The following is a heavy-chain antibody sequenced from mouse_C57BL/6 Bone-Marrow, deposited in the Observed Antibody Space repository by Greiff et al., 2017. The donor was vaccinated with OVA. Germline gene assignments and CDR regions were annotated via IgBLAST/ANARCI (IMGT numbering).Heavy chain of an antibody. V-gene: IGHV1-53*01. CDR3: ARTGSGYFHWYFDV. J-gene: IGHJ1*03. CDR1: GYTFTSYW. CDR2: INPSNGGT. Sequence: QVQLQQSGTELVKPGASVKLSCKASGYTFTSYWMHWVKQRPGQGLEWIGNINPSNGGTNYNEKFKSKATLTVDKSSSTAYMQLSSLTSEDSAVYYCARTGSGYFHWYFDVWGTGTTVTVSS. D-gene: IGHD1-1*01.